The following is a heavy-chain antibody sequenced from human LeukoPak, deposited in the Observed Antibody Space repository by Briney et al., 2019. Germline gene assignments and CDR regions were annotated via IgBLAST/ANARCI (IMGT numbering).Heavy chain of an antibody. CDR3: ARGNRNGAGYDILTGYYVDYYYYMDV. J-gene: IGHJ6*03. Sequence: ASVKVSCKASGYTFTGFYMHWVRQATGQGLEWMGWMNPNSGNTGYAQKFQGRVTMTRNTSISTAYMELSSLRSEDTAVYYCARGNRNGAGYDILTGYYVDYYYYMDVWGKGTTVTISS. V-gene: IGHV1-8*02. D-gene: IGHD3-9*01. CDR1: GYTFTGFY. CDR2: MNPNSGNT.